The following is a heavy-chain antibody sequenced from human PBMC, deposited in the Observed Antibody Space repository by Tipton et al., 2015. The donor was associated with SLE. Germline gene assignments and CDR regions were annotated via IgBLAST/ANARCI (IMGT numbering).Heavy chain of an antibody. CDR3: ARSAGYGSNWAHFDY. J-gene: IGHJ4*02. CDR1: GGSISSHY. Sequence: TLSLTCTVSGGSISSHYWSWIRQPPGKGLEWIGHIYYSGSTNYNPSLKSRVTISVDTSKNQFSLKLSSVTAADTAVYYCARSAGYGSNWAHFDYWGQGTLVTVSS. CDR2: IYYSGST. V-gene: IGHV4-59*11. D-gene: IGHD6-13*01.